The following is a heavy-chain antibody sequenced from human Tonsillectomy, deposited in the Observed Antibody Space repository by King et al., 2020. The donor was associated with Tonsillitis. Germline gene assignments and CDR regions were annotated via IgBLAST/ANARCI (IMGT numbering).Heavy chain of an antibody. J-gene: IGHJ6*04. Sequence: VQLQESGPGLVKPSETLSLTCTVSGGSVSTYYWSWIRQPPGKGLEWIGYIYYSGSANYNPSLKSRVTISVDASKNQFSLKLSSVTAADTAVYYCASHTDHYDFWRRGLDVWGKGTTVTVSS. CDR2: IYYSGSA. V-gene: IGHV4-59*08. CDR1: GGSVSTYY. CDR3: ASHTDHYDFWRRGLDV. D-gene: IGHD3-3*01.